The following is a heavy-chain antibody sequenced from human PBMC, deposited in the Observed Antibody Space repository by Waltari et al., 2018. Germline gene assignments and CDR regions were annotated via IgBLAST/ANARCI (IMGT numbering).Heavy chain of an antibody. CDR3: ARVSGWELWP. Sequence: QVQLVQSGAEVKKPGSSVKVSCKASGGTFSSYAISWVRQAPGQGLEWMGGINAGNGNTKYSQKFQGRVTITRDTSASTAYMELSSLRSEDTAVYYCARVSGWELWPWGQGTLVTVSS. V-gene: IGHV1-3*01. J-gene: IGHJ5*02. D-gene: IGHD1-26*01. CDR1: GGTFSSYA. CDR2: INAGNGNT.